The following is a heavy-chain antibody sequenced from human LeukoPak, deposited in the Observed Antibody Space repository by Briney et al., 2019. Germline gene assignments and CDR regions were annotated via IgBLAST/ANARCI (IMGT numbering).Heavy chain of an antibody. CDR3: ANARYYNSDWYGLDY. J-gene: IGHJ4*02. CDR2: ISSGGDYT. D-gene: IGHD6-19*01. CDR1: GFTFSSYA. Sequence: PGGSLRLSCAASGFTFSSYAMSCVRRAPGRGPEWGTGISSGGDYTYYGDSEKGRFTLSRDNSKTTLYLQMNRLRVEDTAVYYCANARYYNSDWYGLDYWGTGTQVTASS. V-gene: IGHV3-23*01.